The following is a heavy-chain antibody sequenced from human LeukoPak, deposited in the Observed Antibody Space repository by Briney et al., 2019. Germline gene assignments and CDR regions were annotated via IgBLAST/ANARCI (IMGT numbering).Heavy chain of an antibody. CDR2: INLNSSVT. CDR1: GYTFTGYY. Sequence: ASVKVSCKGSGYTFTGYYLFWVRQAPGQGLEWVGWINLNSSVTNYAQKFQGRVTMTRDTSISTAYMELSRLRSDDTAVYYCARDRDPSSPYDAFDIWGQGTMVTVSS. D-gene: IGHD3-10*01. V-gene: IGHV1-2*02. J-gene: IGHJ3*02. CDR3: ARDRDPSSPYDAFDI.